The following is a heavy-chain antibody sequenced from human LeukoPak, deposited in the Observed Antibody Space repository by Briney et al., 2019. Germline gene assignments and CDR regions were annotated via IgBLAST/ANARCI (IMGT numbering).Heavy chain of an antibody. Sequence: SETLSLTCTVSGGSISSSSYYWGWIRQPPGKGLEWIGSMYHSGSTYYNPPLKSRVTISEDTPKNQFSLKLRSVTAADTAVYYCARGPRFGELLWHWFDPWGQGTLVTVSS. V-gene: IGHV4-39*07. CDR2: MYHSGST. D-gene: IGHD3-10*01. CDR1: GGSISSSSYY. J-gene: IGHJ5*02. CDR3: ARGPRFGELLWHWFDP.